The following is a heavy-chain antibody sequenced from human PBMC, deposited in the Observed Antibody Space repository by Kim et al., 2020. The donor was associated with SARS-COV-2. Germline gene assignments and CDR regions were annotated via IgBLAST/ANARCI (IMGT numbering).Heavy chain of an antibody. J-gene: IGHJ4*02. CDR3: ARRTLRRGDFDY. Sequence: NYAQKFRGRVTITADESTSTAYMELSSLRSEDTAVYYCARRTLRRGDFDYWGQGTLVTVSS. V-gene: IGHV1-69*01.